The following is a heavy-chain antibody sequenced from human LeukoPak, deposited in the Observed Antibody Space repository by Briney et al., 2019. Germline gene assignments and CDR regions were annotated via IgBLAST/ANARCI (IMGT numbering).Heavy chain of an antibody. CDR3: ARDTSGSYFFDY. CDR1: GYTFTGYY. Sequence: ASVKVSCKASGYTFTGYYVHWVRQAPGQGLEWMGWINPNSGGTNYAQKFQGRVTMTRDTSISTAYMELSRLRSDDPAVYYCARDTSGSYFFDYWGQGTLVTVSS. CDR2: INPNSGGT. V-gene: IGHV1-2*02. D-gene: IGHD1-26*01. J-gene: IGHJ4*02.